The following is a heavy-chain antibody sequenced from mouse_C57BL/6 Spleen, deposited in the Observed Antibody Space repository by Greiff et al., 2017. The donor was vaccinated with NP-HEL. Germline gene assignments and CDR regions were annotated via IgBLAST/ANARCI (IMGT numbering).Heavy chain of an antibody. CDR3: TREGVTAYYFVD. V-gene: IGHV1-15*01. J-gene: IGHJ2*01. Sequence: VQLQQSGAELVRPGASVTLSCKASGYTFTDYDMHWVKQTPVHGLEWIGAIDPETGGTAYNQKFKGKAILTADKSSSTAYMELRSLTSEDSAVYYCTREGVTAYYFVDWGQGTTLTVSS. CDR2: IDPETGGT. CDR1: GYTFTDYD. D-gene: IGHD2-1*01.